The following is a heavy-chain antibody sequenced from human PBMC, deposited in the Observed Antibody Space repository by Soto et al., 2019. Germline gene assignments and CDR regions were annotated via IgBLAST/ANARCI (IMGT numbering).Heavy chain of an antibody. J-gene: IGHJ3*02. Sequence: SETLSLTCAVYGGSFSGYYWSWIRQPPGKGLEWIGEINHSGSTNYNPSLKSRVTISVDTSKNQFSLKLSSVTAADTAVYYCARVLRRYSSGRSGDHAFDIWGQGTMVTVSS. CDR2: INHSGST. D-gene: IGHD6-19*01. V-gene: IGHV4-34*01. CDR3: ARVLRRYSSGRSGDHAFDI. CDR1: GGSFSGYY.